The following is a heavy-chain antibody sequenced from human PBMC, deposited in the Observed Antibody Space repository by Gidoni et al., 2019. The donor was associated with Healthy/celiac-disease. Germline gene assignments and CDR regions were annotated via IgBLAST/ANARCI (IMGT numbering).Heavy chain of an antibody. CDR2: INPSGGST. V-gene: IGHV1-46*01. D-gene: IGHD5-12*01. CDR3: ARFSGGGGYDY. CDR1: VYTFTSYY. Sequence: QVQLVQSGAEVQKPGAPVRVSCKASVYTFTSYYMHWVRQAPGQGLEWMGLINPSGGSTSYAQKFQGRVTMTRDTSTSTVYMELSSLRSEDTAVYYCARFSGGGGYDYWGQGTLVTVSS. J-gene: IGHJ4*02.